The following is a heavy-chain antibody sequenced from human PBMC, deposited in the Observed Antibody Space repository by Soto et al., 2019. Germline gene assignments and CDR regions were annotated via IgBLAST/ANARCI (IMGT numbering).Heavy chain of an antibody. Sequence: ASVKVSCKTSGYTFTGYYIHWVRQAPGQGLEWMGWINPNSGGTNYAQEFQDRVTMTGDTSITTAYMELSSGTAADTAVYYCASGKGVDGSHYLDNWGQGTLVTVSS. CDR2: INPNSGGT. CDR1: GYTFTGYY. CDR3: ASGKGVDGSHYLDN. V-gene: IGHV1-2*02. D-gene: IGHD1-26*01. J-gene: IGHJ4*02.